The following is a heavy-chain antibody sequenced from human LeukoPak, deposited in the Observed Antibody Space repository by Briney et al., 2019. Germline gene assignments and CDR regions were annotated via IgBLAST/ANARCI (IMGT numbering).Heavy chain of an antibody. CDR3: AKAFRPNYYYYYMDV. Sequence: GSLRLSCAASGFTFSSYAMSWVRQAPGKGLEWVSAISGSGGSTYYADSVKGRFTISRDNSKNTLYLQMNSLRAEDTAVYYCAKAFRPNYYYYYMDVWGKGTTVTVSS. J-gene: IGHJ6*03. V-gene: IGHV3-23*01. CDR2: ISGSGGST. D-gene: IGHD2/OR15-2a*01. CDR1: GFTFSSYA.